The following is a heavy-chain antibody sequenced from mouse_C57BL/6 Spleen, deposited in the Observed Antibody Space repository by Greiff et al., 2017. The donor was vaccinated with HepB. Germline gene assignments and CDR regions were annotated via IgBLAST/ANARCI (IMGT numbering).Heavy chain of an antibody. CDR3: AKAYYSNYVPAY. J-gene: IGHJ3*01. CDR2: ISSGSSTI. Sequence: EVMLVDSGGGLVKPGGSLKLSCAASGFTFSDYGMHWVRQAPEKGLEWVAYISSGSSTIYYADTVKGRFTISRDNAKNTLFLQMTSLRSEDTAMYYCAKAYYSNYVPAYWGQGTLVTVSA. CDR1: GFTFSDYG. D-gene: IGHD2-5*01. V-gene: IGHV5-17*01.